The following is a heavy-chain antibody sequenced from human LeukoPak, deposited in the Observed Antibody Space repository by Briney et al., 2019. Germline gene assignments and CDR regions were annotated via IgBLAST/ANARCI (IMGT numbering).Heavy chain of an antibody. CDR2: IYYSGST. CDR3: ARVSYDSSGYHSYADY. CDR1: GGSISSYY. D-gene: IGHD3-22*01. V-gene: IGHV4-59*01. J-gene: IGHJ4*02. Sequence: SETLSLTCTVSGGSISSYYWSWIRQPPGKGLEWIGYIYYSGSTNYNPSLKSRVTISVDTSKNQFSLKLSSVTAADTAVYYCARVSYDSSGYHSYADYWGQGTLVTVSS.